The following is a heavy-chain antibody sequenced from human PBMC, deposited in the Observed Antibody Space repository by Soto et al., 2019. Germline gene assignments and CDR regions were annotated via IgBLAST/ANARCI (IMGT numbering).Heavy chain of an antibody. D-gene: IGHD3-3*01. CDR3: AKDQRKPAIFGVVTLF. V-gene: IGHV3-23*01. CDR2: ISGSGQTT. J-gene: IGHJ4*02. Sequence: EVQLLESGGGLGQPGGSLRLSCAGSGFTFSRFAMSWVRQVPGKGLEWVSAISGSGQTTYYADSVKGRFTVSRDNSNNTLYLQMNSLRAEDTAVYYCAKDQRKPAIFGVVTLFWGQGTLVTVSS. CDR1: GFTFSRFA.